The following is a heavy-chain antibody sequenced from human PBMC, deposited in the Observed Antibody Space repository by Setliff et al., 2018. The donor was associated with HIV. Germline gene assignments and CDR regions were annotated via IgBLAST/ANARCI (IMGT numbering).Heavy chain of an antibody. CDR3: ARLGRPYSGQGWFDP. D-gene: IGHD5-12*01. Sequence: PSETLSLTCTVSGGSISTSYWNWIRQPPGKGLEWIAYIYISGTTYYNPSLKSRVTISVDTSKNQFFLNLSSVTATDSAVYYCARLGRPYSGQGWFDPWGQGTLVTVSS. CDR1: GGSISTSY. CDR2: IYISGTT. V-gene: IGHV4-4*09. J-gene: IGHJ5*02.